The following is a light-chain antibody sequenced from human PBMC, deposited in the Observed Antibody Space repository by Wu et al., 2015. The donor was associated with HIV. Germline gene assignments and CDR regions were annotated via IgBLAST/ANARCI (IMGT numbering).Light chain of an antibody. V-gene: IGKV1D-13*01. J-gene: IGKJ5*01. Sequence: AIQLTQSPSSLSASVGDRVTITCRTSQDIRSALGWYQQKPGKAPKLLIYDVSTLEDGVPSRFSGSGSGTDFTLTISSLQAENFATYFCQHFTDYPLSVTFGQGHDWTLN. CDR2: DVS. CDR1: QDIRSA. CDR3: QHFTDYPLSVT.